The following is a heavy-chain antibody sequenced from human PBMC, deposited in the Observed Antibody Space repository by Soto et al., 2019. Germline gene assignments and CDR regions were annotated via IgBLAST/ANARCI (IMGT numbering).Heavy chain of an antibody. D-gene: IGHD6-19*01. CDR2: ISYDGSNK. CDR1: GFTFSSYG. Sequence: GGSLRLSCAASGFTFSSYGMQWVRQAPGKGLEWVAVISYDGSNKYYAESVKDRFTISRDNSKSTLYLQMNSLRADDTAVYYCVAGQYFFDYCGQGTLVTVSS. V-gene: IGHV3-30*03. J-gene: IGHJ4*02. CDR3: VAGQYFFDY.